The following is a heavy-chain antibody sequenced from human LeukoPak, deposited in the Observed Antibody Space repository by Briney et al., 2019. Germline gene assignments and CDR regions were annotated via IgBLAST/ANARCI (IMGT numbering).Heavy chain of an antibody. CDR2: ISGSGGST. Sequence: SGGSLRLSCAASGFTFSSYAMSWVRQAPGKGLEWVSAISGSGGSTYYADSVKGRFTISRDNSKNTLYLQMNSLRAEDTAVYYCAKDSPTLELLWFGELSYWGQGTLVTVSS. D-gene: IGHD3-10*01. CDR3: AKDSPTLELLWFGELSY. CDR1: GFTFSSYA. V-gene: IGHV3-23*01. J-gene: IGHJ4*02.